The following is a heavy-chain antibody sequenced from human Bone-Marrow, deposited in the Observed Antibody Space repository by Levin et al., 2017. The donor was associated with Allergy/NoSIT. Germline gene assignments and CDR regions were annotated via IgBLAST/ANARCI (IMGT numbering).Heavy chain of an antibody. V-gene: IGHV1-8*01. D-gene: IGHD7-27*01. CDR1: GYTFIGYD. CDR2: MSPDSGEA. Sequence: GASVKVSCKASGYTFIGYDINWVRQAPGQGLEWMGRMSPDSGEADYAQKFQGRVTMTRDSSIKTSYMELTSLRVEDKAVYFCARGGLGTTYGLDVWGQGTTVSVSS. J-gene: IGHJ6*02. CDR3: ARGGLGTTYGLDV.